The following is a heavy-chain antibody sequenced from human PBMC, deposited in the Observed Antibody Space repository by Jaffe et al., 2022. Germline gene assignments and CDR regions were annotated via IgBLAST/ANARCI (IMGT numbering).Heavy chain of an antibody. CDR1: GFTFSSYG. Sequence: QVQLVESGGGVVQPGTSLRLSCTASGFTFSSYGMHWVRQAPGKGLDWVTAISYDGSNNYYAASVKGRFTISRDNSKNTLYLQMNSLRAEDTAVYYCAKGAGYYDYIWGTYRFDYWGQGTLVTVSS. CDR3: AKGAGYYDYIWGTYRFDY. CDR2: ISYDGSNN. D-gene: IGHD3-16*02. J-gene: IGHJ4*02. V-gene: IGHV3-30*18.